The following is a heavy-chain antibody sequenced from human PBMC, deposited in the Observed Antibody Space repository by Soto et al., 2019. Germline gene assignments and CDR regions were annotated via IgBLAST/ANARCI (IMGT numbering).Heavy chain of an antibody. Sequence: ASVKVSCKASGYTFTTYDINWVRQAPGQGLEGMGSISSKKGNTNYAQNFQGRATVTTDTSTTTAYMELRSLRSDDTAVYYCARMRQLVRISYHYYYGMDVWGQGTTVTVSS. CDR1: GYTFTTYD. CDR3: ARMRQLVRISYHYYYGMDV. D-gene: IGHD6-6*01. CDR2: ISSKKGNT. V-gene: IGHV1-18*04. J-gene: IGHJ6*02.